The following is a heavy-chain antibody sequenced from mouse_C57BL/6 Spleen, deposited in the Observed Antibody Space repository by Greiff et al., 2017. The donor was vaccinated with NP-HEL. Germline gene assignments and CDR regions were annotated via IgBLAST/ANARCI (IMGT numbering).Heavy chain of an antibody. V-gene: IGHV5-16*01. CDR2: INYDGSST. CDR3: ARDPREGYFDV. J-gene: IGHJ1*03. CDR1: GFTFSDYY. Sequence: EVKVVESEGGLVQPGSSMKLSCTASGFTFSDYYMAWVRQVPEKGLEWVANINYDGSSTYYLDSLKSRFIISRDNAKNILYLQMSSLKSEDTATYYCARDPREGYFDVWGTGTTVTVSS.